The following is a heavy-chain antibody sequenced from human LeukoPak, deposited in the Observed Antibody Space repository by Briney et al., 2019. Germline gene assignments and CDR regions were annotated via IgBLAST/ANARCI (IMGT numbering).Heavy chain of an antibody. CDR3: ARGIAAAGDYYYYYMDV. Sequence: SVKVSCKASGGTFSSYAISWVRQAPGQGLEWMGGIIPIFGTANYAQKFQGRVTITTDESTGTAYMELSSLRSEDTAVYYCARGIAAAGDYYYYYMDVWGKGTTVTVSS. V-gene: IGHV1-69*05. D-gene: IGHD6-13*01. CDR1: GGTFSSYA. CDR2: IIPIFGTA. J-gene: IGHJ6*03.